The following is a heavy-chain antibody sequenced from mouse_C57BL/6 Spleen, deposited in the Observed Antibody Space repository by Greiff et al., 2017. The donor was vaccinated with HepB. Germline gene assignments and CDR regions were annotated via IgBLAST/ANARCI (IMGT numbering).Heavy chain of an antibody. Sequence: QVHVKQPGAELVRPGSSVKLSCKASGYTFTSYWMDWVKQRPGQGLEWIGNIYPSDSETHYNQKFKDKATLTVDKSSSTAYMQLSSLTSEDSAVYYCAREANSYFDYWGQGTTLTVSS. J-gene: IGHJ2*01. D-gene: IGHD4-1*01. V-gene: IGHV1-61*01. CDR3: AREANSYFDY. CDR2: IYPSDSET. CDR1: GYTFTSYW.